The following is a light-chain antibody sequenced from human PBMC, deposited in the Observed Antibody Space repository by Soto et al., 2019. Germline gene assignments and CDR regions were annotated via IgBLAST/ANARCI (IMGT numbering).Light chain of an antibody. CDR3: QQLNSYPLA. Sequence: DIQLTQSPSFLSASVGDRVTITCRASQGISSYLAWYQQKPGKASNLLIYTASTLQSGVPSRFSGSGSGTEFTLTISSLQPEDFATYYCQQLNSYPLAFGQGTKLEIK. J-gene: IGKJ2*01. CDR1: QGISSY. V-gene: IGKV1-9*01. CDR2: TAS.